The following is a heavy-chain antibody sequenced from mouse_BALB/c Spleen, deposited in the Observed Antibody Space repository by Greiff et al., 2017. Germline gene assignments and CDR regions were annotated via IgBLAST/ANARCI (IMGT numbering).Heavy chain of an antibody. CDR2: INSDGGST. CDR1: EYEFPSHD. J-gene: IGHJ2*01. Sequence: EVKLMESGGGLVQPGESLQLSCESNEYEFPSHDMSWVRKTPEKRLELVAAINSDGGSTYYPDTMERRFIISRDNTKKTLYLQMSSLRSEDTALYYCARPRDRYDPDYWGQGTTLTVSS. CDR3: ARPRDRYDPDY. V-gene: IGHV5-2*01. D-gene: IGHD2-14*01.